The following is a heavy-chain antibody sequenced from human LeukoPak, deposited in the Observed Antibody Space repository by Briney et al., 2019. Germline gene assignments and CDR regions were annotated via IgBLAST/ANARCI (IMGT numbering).Heavy chain of an antibody. V-gene: IGHV4-39*01. Sequence: SSETLSLTCTVSGGSISSSSYYWGWIRQPPGKGLEWIGSIYYSGSTHYNPSLKSRVTISVDTSKNQFSLKLSSVTAADTAVYYCATSGYDTSPEYWGQGTLVTVSS. CDR1: GGSISSSSYY. D-gene: IGHD5-12*01. CDR2: IYYSGST. CDR3: ATSGYDTSPEY. J-gene: IGHJ4*02.